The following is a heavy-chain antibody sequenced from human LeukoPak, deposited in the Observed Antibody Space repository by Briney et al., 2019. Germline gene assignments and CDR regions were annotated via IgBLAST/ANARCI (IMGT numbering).Heavy chain of an antibody. J-gene: IGHJ4*02. D-gene: IGHD4-17*01. CDR2: INHSGST. V-gene: IGHV4-34*01. Sequence: SETLSLTCAVYGGSFSGYYWSWIRQPPGKGLEWIGEINHSGSTYYNPSLKSRVTISVDTSKNQFSLKLSSVTAADTAVYYCARYGRSNFDYWGQGTLVTVSS. CDR3: ARYGRSNFDY. CDR1: GGSFSGYY.